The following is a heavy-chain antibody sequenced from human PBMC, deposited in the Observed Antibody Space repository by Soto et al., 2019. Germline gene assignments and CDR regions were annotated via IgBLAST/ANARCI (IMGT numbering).Heavy chain of an antibody. CDR3: ARGGGKSYYYGLDV. V-gene: IGHV3-48*02. D-gene: IGHD2-15*01. Sequence: GRSLRLSCAASGFTFSSYWMSWVRQAPGKGLEWVSYITHTSSPIYYADSVKGRFTISRDNAKNSLYLQMNSLRDEDTAVYYCARGGGKSYYYGLDVWGQGTTVTVSS. CDR1: GFTFSSYW. CDR2: ITHTSSPI. J-gene: IGHJ6*02.